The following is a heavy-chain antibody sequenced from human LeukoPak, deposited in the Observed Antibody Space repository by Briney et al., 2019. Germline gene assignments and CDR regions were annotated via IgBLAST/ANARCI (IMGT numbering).Heavy chain of an antibody. CDR3: ASPYDFWSGSIIAFDI. Sequence: GESLKISCEGSGYSITSYWIGWVRQMPGKGLAWMGIIYPGDSDTRYSPSFQGQVTISADKSISTAYLQWSSLKASDTAIYYCASPYDFWSGSIIAFDIWGQGTMVTVSS. J-gene: IGHJ3*02. CDR2: IYPGDSDT. V-gene: IGHV5-51*01. CDR1: GYSITSYW. D-gene: IGHD3-3*01.